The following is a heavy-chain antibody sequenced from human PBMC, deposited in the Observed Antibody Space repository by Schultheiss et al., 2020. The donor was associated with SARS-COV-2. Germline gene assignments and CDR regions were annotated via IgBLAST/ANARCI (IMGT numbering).Heavy chain of an antibody. CDR3: ARRYCSGGSCYQDY. CDR2: IKQDGSEK. Sequence: GESLKISCAASGFTFSSYAMSWVRQAPGKGLEWVANIKQDGSEKYYVDSVKGRFTISRDNSKNTLYLQMNSLRAEDTAVYYCARRYCSGGSCYQDYWGQGTLVTVSS. D-gene: IGHD2-15*01. J-gene: IGHJ4*02. V-gene: IGHV3-7*01. CDR1: GFTFSSYA.